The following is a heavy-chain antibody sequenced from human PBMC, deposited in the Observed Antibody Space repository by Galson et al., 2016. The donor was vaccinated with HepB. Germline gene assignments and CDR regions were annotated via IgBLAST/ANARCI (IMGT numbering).Heavy chain of an antibody. CDR3: VRKGGALDV. CDR1: GFTFSDYW. J-gene: IGHJ6*01. V-gene: IGHV3-7*02. D-gene: IGHD2-15*01. Sequence: SLRLSCAASGFTFSDYWMSWVRQAPGKGLEWVANIKQDGSDKYYVDSVKGRFSISRDNTKNSLYLEMNSLRAEDTAVYYCVRKGGALDVWGQGTTVTVSS. CDR2: IKQDGSDK.